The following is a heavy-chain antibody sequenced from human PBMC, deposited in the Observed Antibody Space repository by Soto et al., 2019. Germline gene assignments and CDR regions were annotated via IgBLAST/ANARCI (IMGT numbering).Heavy chain of an antibody. J-gene: IGHJ4*02. D-gene: IGHD1-26*01. CDR2: IIPVFGTT. CDR3: ARDALGATAPFDD. CDR1: GGTFNSHT. Sequence: SVKVSCTGSGGTFNSHTISWLRQAPGQGLEWMGGIIPVFGTTDYAQKFQGRLAITADESTSTAYMELSSLSSDDTAVYYCARDALGATAPFDDWGQGILVTV. V-gene: IGHV1-69*13.